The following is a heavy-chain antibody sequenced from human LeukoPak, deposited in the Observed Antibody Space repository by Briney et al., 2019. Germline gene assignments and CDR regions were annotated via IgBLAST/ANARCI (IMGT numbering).Heavy chain of an antibody. V-gene: IGHV1-69*05. CDR3: ARVRARGIAAAGIDY. J-gene: IGHJ4*02. CDR2: IIPIFGTA. D-gene: IGHD6-13*01. Sequence: SVKVSCKASGGTFSSYAISWVRQAPGQGLEWMGGIIPIFGTANYAQKFQGRVTITTDESTSTAYMELSSLRSDDTAVYYCARVRARGIAAAGIDYWGQGTLVTVSS. CDR1: GGTFSSYA.